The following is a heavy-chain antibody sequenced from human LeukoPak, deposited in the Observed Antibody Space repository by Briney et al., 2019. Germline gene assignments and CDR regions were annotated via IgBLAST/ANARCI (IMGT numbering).Heavy chain of an antibody. V-gene: IGHV3-9*01. CDR1: GFTFDDYV. Sequence: PGGSLRLSCAASGFTFDDYVMHWVRQAPGKGPEWVSGISWNSGNMAYADSVRGRFTISRDNANNSVYLQMNSLRPEDTALYYWAKDRGTVVRGGAWGMDVWGQGTPVIAAS. J-gene: IGHJ6*02. CDR2: ISWNSGNM. CDR3: AKDRGTVVRGGAWGMDV. D-gene: IGHD2-2*01.